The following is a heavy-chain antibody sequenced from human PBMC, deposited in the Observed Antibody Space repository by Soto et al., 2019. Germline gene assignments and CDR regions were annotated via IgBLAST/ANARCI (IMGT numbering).Heavy chain of an antibody. V-gene: IGHV3-48*02. CDR2: ISSSSSTI. J-gene: IGHJ4*02. D-gene: IGHD5-12*01. CDR3: AREEDGYNYGIYDY. Sequence: GGSLRLSFAASEFTFSSYSMKWVRQAPGKGLEWVSYISSSSSTIYYADSVKGRFTISRDNAENSLYLQMNSLRDEDTAVYYCAREEDGYNYGIYDYWGQGTLVTVSS. CDR1: EFTFSSYS.